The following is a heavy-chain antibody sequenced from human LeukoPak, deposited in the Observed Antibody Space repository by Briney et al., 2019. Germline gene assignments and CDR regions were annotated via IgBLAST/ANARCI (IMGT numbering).Heavy chain of an antibody. D-gene: IGHD6-13*01. V-gene: IGHV1-69*13. J-gene: IGHJ4*02. CDR2: IIPIFGTA. CDR1: GGTFSSYA. Sequence: VASVKVSCKASGGTFSSYAISWVRQAPGQGLEWMGGIIPIFGTANYAQKFQGRVTITADESTSTAYMELSSLRSEDTAVYYCARDTQQLALDYWGQGTLVTVSS. CDR3: ARDTQQLALDY.